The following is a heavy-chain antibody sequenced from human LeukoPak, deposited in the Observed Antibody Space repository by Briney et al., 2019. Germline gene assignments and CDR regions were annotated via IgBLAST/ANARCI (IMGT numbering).Heavy chain of an antibody. CDR1: GGTFSSYA. D-gene: IGHD5-24*01. CDR2: IIPIFGTA. CDR3: AREDEKDAFDI. Sequence: SVKVSCKASGGTFSSYAISWVRQAPGRGLEWMGRIIPIFGTANYAQKFQGRVTITTDESTSTAYMELSSLRSEDTAVYYCAREDEKDAFDIWGQGTMVTVSS. V-gene: IGHV1-69*05. J-gene: IGHJ3*02.